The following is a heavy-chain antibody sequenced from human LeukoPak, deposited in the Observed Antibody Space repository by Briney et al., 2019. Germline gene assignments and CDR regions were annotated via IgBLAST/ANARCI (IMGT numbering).Heavy chain of an antibody. Sequence: GGSLRLSCAASGFTFSSYGMHWVRQAPGKGLEWVAVISYDGSNKYYADSVKGRFTISRDNSKDTLYLQMNSLRAEDTAVYYCARPLGSSCFDYWGQGTLVTVSS. CDR1: GFTFSSYG. V-gene: IGHV3-30*03. D-gene: IGHD2-15*01. CDR3: ARPLGSSCFDY. J-gene: IGHJ4*02. CDR2: ISYDGSNK.